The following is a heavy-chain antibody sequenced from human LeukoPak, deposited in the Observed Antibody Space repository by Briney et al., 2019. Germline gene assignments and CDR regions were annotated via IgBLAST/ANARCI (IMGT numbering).Heavy chain of an antibody. V-gene: IGHV3-11*03. CDR3: AKNYGDSYFDF. Sequence: PGGSLRLSCAASGFTFSDNYMSWIRQAPGKGLEWVSSISSSGSDTDYADSVKGRFTISRDSSENTLYLQMNSLRAEDTAVYYCAKNYGDSYFDFWGQGSLVTVSS. D-gene: IGHD4-17*01. CDR2: ISSSGSDT. J-gene: IGHJ4*02. CDR1: GFTFSDNY.